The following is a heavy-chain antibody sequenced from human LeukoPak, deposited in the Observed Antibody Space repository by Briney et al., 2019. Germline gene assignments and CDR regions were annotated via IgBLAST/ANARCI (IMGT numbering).Heavy chain of an antibody. V-gene: IGHV1-18*01. CDR2: ISSYNGNT. J-gene: IGHJ3*02. CDR1: GYTFTSYG. D-gene: IGHD4-17*01. CDR3: ARRVTTAAFDI. Sequence: EASVKVSCKASGYTFTSYGISWVRQAPGQGLEWMGWISSYNGNTHYAQKLQGRVTMTTDTSTSTAYMELRSLRSDDTAVYYCARRVTTAAFDIWGQGTMVTVSS.